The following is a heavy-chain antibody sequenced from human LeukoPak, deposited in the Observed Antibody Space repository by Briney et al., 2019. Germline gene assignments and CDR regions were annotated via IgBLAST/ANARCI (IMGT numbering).Heavy chain of an antibody. Sequence: GGSLRLSCAASGFTFSSYSMNWVRQAPGKGLEWVSSISSSSSYIYYADSVKGRFTISRDNAKNSLYLQMNSLRAEDTAVYYCARGDRSRYHYYGMDVWGQGTTVTVSS. CDR3: ARGDRSRYHYYGMDV. V-gene: IGHV3-21*01. CDR2: ISSSSSYI. D-gene: IGHD3-10*01. CDR1: GFTFSSYS. J-gene: IGHJ6*02.